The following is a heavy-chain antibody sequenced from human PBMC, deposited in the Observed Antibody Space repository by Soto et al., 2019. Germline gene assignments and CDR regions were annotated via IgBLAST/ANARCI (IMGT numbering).Heavy chain of an antibody. V-gene: IGHV1-69*01. CDR2: IVPISGTV. J-gene: IGHJ4*02. D-gene: IGHD1-26*01. CDR1: GGTLSSSP. CDR3: ARGGFSGSYFAY. Sequence: QAQLVQSGAEVKKPGSSVRVSCQASGGTLSSSPVISWVRQAPGQGLEWMGGIVPISGTVNYAQMFQGRVTITAYYSTNTVYIDLHSVRSEDTAVYYCARGGFSGSYFAYWGQGTLVTVSS.